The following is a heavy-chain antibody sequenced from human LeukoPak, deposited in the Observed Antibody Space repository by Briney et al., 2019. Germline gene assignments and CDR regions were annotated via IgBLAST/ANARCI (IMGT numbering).Heavy chain of an antibody. CDR1: GFTFSSYA. J-gene: IGHJ4*02. Sequence: GGSLRLSCAASGFTFSSYAMSWVRQAPGKGLEWVSAISGSGGSTYYADSVKGRFTISRDNSKNTLYLQMNSLRAEDTDVYYCAKDIKWSGSGSYDYWSEGTLVTVSS. V-gene: IGHV3-23*01. CDR3: AKDIKWSGSGSYDY. CDR2: ISGSGGST. D-gene: IGHD3-10*01.